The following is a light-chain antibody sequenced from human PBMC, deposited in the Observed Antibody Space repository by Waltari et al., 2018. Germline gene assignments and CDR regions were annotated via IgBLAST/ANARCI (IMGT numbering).Light chain of an antibody. Sequence: DIQMTQSPSSLSASVGDRVTITCQASQDIVNYLNWYQQTPGKAPKLLIYDASNLATGVPSRFSGGGSGTDVSFTITSLHPEDIATYYCQQYENLPYTFGQGTKVEIK. CDR2: DAS. V-gene: IGKV1-33*01. CDR3: QQYENLPYT. CDR1: QDIVNY. J-gene: IGKJ2*01.